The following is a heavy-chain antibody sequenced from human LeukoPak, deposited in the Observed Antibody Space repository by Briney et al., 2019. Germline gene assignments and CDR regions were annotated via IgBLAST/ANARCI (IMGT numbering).Heavy chain of an antibody. CDR3: ARDPSYCSSTSCYVGSPLYYYYPMDV. J-gene: IGHJ6*02. D-gene: IGHD2-2*01. V-gene: IGHV3-48*01. CDR1: GFTFSSYS. CDR2: ISSSSSTI. Sequence: GGSLRLSCAASGFTFSSYSMNWVRQAPGKGLEWVSYISSSSSTIYYADSVKGRFTISRDNAKNSLYLQMNSLRAEDTAVYYCARDPSYCSSTSCYVGSPLYYYYPMDVWGQGTTVTVSS.